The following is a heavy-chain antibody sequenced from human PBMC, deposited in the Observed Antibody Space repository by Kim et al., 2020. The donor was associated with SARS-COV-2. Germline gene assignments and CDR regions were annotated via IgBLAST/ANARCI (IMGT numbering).Heavy chain of an antibody. CDR2: IYYSGST. J-gene: IGHJ6*02. CDR3: ARDAGWFGELDRYYYYGMDV. D-gene: IGHD3-10*01. V-gene: IGHV4-59*13. Sequence: SETLSLTCTVSGGSISSYYWSWIRQPPGKGLEWIGYIYYSGSTNYNPSLKSRVTISVDTSKNQFSLKLSSVTAADTAVYYCARDAGWFGELDRYYYYGMDVWGQGTTVTVSS. CDR1: GGSISSYY.